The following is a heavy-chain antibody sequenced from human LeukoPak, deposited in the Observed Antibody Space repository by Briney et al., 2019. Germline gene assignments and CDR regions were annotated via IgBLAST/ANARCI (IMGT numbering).Heavy chain of an antibody. Sequence: PSGTLSLTCAVSGAFITNSHWWSWARQPPGKGLEWIGEIYHSGTTNYNPSLQSRVTMSVDKSKNQFSLKLSSVTAADTAVYYCATYFYGEYGSYYFDYWGQETLVTVSS. CDR1: GAFITNSHW. D-gene: IGHD4-17*01. CDR3: ATYFYGEYGSYYFDY. V-gene: IGHV4-4*02. CDR2: IYHSGTT. J-gene: IGHJ4*02.